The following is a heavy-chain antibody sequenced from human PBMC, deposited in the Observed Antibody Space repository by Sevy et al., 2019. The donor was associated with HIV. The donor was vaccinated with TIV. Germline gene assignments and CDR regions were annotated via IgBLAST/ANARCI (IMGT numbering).Heavy chain of an antibody. CDR2: FKSKTDGGTT. J-gene: IGHJ1*01. CDR3: TTGGSLFQH. Sequence: GGSLRLSCAASGFTFSNVWMSWVRQAPGKGLQWVAHFKSKTDGGTTDNAAPVRGRFTISIDDSKNTLSLQMNSLKTEDTAVYYCTTGGSLFQHWGQGTLVTVSS. D-gene: IGHD3-16*01. V-gene: IGHV3-15*01. CDR1: GFTFSNVW.